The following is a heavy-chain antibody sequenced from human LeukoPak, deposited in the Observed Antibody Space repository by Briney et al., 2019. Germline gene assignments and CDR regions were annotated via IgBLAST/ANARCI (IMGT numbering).Heavy chain of an antibody. CDR3: ARGAWSGSFFEWQYYYYMDV. J-gene: IGHJ6*03. Sequence: SETLSLTCTVSGGSISSHYWSWIRQPPGKGLEWIGYIYYSGSTNYNPSLKSRVTISVDTSKNQFSLKLSSVTAADTAVYYCARGAWSGSFFEWQYYYYMDVWGKGTTVTVSS. V-gene: IGHV4-59*11. CDR1: GGSISSHY. D-gene: IGHD3-3*01. CDR2: IYYSGST.